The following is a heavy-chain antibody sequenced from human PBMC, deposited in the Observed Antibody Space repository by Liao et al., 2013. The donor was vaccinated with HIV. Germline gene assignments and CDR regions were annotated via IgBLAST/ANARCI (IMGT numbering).Heavy chain of an antibody. CDR3: ARDPSLDY. J-gene: IGHJ4*02. CDR1: GEPFSDFS. V-gene: IGHV4-34*01. CDR2: INHNGNI. Sequence: QVQLQQWGAGLLKPSETLSLTCAVKGEPFSDFSWSWIRQPPGKGLEWIGEINHNGNIMYNPSLKSRTTISADMSKNHFSLKLTSVSAADTAVYYCARDPSLDYWGQGTLVTVSS.